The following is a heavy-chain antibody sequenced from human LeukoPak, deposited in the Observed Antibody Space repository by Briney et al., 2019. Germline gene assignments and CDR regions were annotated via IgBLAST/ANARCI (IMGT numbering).Heavy chain of an antibody. V-gene: IGHV4-59*01. CDR3: ARGGYSYGINWFDP. Sequence: KPSESLSLTCTVAGGSISSYYWSWIRQPPGKGLEWIGYIYYSGSTNYNPSLKRRVTISVDTSKNQFSLKLSSVTAADTAVYYCARGGYSYGINWFDPWGQGTLVTVSS. D-gene: IGHD5-18*01. CDR2: IYYSGST. J-gene: IGHJ5*02. CDR1: GGSISSYY.